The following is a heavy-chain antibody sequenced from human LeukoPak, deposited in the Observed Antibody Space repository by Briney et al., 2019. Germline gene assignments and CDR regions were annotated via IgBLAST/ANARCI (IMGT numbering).Heavy chain of an antibody. V-gene: IGHV3-23*01. CDR3: AARKVRGVWFYLDY. Sequence: PGVSLRLSCAASGFTVSAYAMAWVRQAPGEGLEWVSTIYDDNTYYADSVKGRFAISTDNSKNTLYLQMNSLRVEDTAVYFCAARKVRGVWFYLDYWAREPWSPSPQ. J-gene: IGHJ4*02. D-gene: IGHD3-10*01. CDR2: IYDDNT. CDR1: GFTVSAYA.